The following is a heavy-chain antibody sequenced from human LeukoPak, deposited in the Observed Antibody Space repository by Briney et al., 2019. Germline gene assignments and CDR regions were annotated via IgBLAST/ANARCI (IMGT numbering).Heavy chain of an antibody. J-gene: IGHJ6*03. CDR1: GFIFSNYA. V-gene: IGHV3-30-3*01. CDR2: ISHSEIHM. CDR3: ARGVVVPAAQYYYMDV. D-gene: IGHD2-2*01. Sequence: GGSLRLSCAASGFIFSNYAMHWVRQAPGKGLEWVAVISHSEIHMFYGDSVKGRCTISRDNSKNTLYLQMNSLRAEDTAVYYCARGVVVPAAQYYYMDVWGKGTTVTVSS.